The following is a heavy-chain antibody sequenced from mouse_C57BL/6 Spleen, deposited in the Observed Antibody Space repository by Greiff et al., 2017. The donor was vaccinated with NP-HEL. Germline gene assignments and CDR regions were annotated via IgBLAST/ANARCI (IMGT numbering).Heavy chain of an antibody. CDR2: IDPSDSET. J-gene: IGHJ4*01. CDR3: ARGGFMVTTGKSHAMDY. D-gene: IGHD2-2*01. Sequence: QVQLKQPGAELVRPGSSVKLSCKASGYTFTSYWMHWVKQRPIQGLEWIGNIDPSDSETHYNQKFKDKATLTVDKSSSTAYMQLSSLTSEDSAVYYCARGGFMVTTGKSHAMDYWGQGTSVTVSS. V-gene: IGHV1-52*01. CDR1: GYTFTSYW.